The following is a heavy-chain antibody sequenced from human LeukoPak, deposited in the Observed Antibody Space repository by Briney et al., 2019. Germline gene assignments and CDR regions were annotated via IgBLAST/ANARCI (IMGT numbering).Heavy chain of an antibody. D-gene: IGHD6-13*01. Sequence: SETLSLTCTVSGGSISSYYWGWIRQPPGKGLEWIGYIYYSGSTNYNPSLKSRVTISVDTSKNQFSLKLSSVTAADTAVYYCATTPNLYSSSWYGWFDPWGQGTLVTVSS. V-gene: IGHV4-59*08. CDR3: ATTPNLYSSSWYGWFDP. J-gene: IGHJ5*02. CDR2: IYYSGST. CDR1: GGSISSYY.